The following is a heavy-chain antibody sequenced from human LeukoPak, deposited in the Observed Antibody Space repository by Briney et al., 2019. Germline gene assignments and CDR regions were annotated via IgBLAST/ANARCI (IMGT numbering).Heavy chain of an antibody. CDR1: GFTFSRSA. V-gene: IGHV3-23*01. D-gene: IGHD3-22*01. J-gene: IGHJ4*02. CDR3: AKDGLYYDGSEHVYYFDS. Sequence: GGSLRLSCAASGFTFSRSAMTWVRQGPGRGLEFVASIIYSGGATYYADSVKGRFTISRDNSKNTLYLQMNSLRAEDTALYYCAKDGLYYDGSEHVYYFDSWGQGTLVTVSS. CDR2: IIYSGGAT.